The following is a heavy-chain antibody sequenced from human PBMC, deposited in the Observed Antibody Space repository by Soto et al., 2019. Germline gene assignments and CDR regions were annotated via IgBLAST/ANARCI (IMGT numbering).Heavy chain of an antibody. J-gene: IGHJ6*02. CDR2: IYYSGST. CDR1: GGSISSGGYY. Sequence: TLTLSCTVSGGSISSGGYYWSWKRQHPGKGLEWIGYIYYSGSTYYNPSLKSRVAISVDTSKNQFSLKLSSVTAADTAVYYCARDSSGSQYYYYGMDVWGQGTTVTVSS. CDR3: ARDSSGSQYYYYGMDV. D-gene: IGHD3-22*01. V-gene: IGHV4-31*03.